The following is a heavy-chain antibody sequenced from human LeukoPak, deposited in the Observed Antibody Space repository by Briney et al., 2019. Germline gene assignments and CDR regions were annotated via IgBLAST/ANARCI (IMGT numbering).Heavy chain of an antibody. D-gene: IGHD2-8*01. CDR3: ARGRILYSD. CDR2: IYHSGST. CDR1: GGSISSGGYS. V-gene: IGHV4-30-2*01. Sequence: PSETLSLTCAVSGGSISSGGYSWSWIRQPPGKGLEWIGYIYHSGSTYYNPSLKSRVTISVDRSKNQFSLKLSSVTAADTAVYYCARGRILYSDWGQGTLVTVSS. J-gene: IGHJ4*02.